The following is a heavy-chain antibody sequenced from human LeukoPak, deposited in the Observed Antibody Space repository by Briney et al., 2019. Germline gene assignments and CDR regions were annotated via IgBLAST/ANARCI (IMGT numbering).Heavy chain of an antibody. CDR2: ISGGAPST. V-gene: IGHV3-23*01. CDR3: AKGGGGRLIYYYYMDV. D-gene: IGHD3-16*01. J-gene: IGHJ6*03. Sequence: GGSLRLSCAASGFTFSSYGMSWVRQAPGKGLEWVSAISGGAPSTYYADSVKGRFTISRDNSKNTLYLQMNSLRAEDMALYYCAKGGGGRLIYYYYMDVWGKGTTVTVSS. CDR1: GFTFSSYG.